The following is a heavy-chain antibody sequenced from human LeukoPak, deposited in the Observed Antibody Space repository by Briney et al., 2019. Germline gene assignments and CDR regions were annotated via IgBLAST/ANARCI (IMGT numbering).Heavy chain of an antibody. J-gene: IGHJ3*02. D-gene: IGHD6-13*01. CDR1: GGSISSSSYY. V-gene: IGHV4-39*07. CDR2: IYYSGST. CDR3: AREDGYSSSRAFDI. Sequence: SETLSLTCTVSGGSISSSSYYWGWIRQPPGKGLEWIGSIYYSGSTYYNPSLKSRVTISVDTSKNQFSLKLSSVTAADTAVYYCAREDGYSSSRAFDIWGQGTMVTVSS.